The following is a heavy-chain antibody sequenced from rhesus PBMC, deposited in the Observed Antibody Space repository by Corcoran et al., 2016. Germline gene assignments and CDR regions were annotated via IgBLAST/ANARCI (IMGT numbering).Heavy chain of an antibody. Sequence: LQLQESGPGLVKPSETLSVTCAVSGGSISSSYWSWIRQAPGKELECIGYIYGSVSRTKYNPSLKSRVTLSVDTSKYQLSLKLSSVTAADTAVYYCAKSLRNYYFDYWGQGVLVTVSS. J-gene: IGHJ4*01. CDR1: GGSISSSY. D-gene: IGHD1-1*01. V-gene: IGHV4-169*01. CDR2: IYGSVSRT. CDR3: AKSLRNYYFDY.